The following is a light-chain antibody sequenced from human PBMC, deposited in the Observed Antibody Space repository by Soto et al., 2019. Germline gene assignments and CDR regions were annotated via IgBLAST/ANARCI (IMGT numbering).Light chain of an antibody. CDR3: SSYAGSNTNYV. J-gene: IGLJ1*01. Sequence: QSALTQPPSASGSPGQSVTISCTETSSDVGGYNYVSWYQQHPGKAPKLMIYEVSKRPSGVPDRFSGSKSGNTASLTVSGLQAEDEADYYCSSYAGSNTNYVFGTGTRSPS. V-gene: IGLV2-8*01. CDR2: EVS. CDR1: SSDVGGYNY.